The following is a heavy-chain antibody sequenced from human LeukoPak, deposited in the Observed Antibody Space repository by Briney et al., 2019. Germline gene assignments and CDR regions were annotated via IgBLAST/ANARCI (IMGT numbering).Heavy chain of an antibody. V-gene: IGHV1-18*01. CDR3: ARGIWFGPAATNWFDP. CDR1: GYTFTSYG. CDR2: ISAYNGNT. D-gene: IGHD2-15*01. Sequence: ASVKVSCKASGYTFTSYGISWVRQAPGQGLEWMGWISAYNGNTNYAQKLQGRVTMTTDTSTSTAYMELRSLRSDDTAVYYCARGIWFGPAATNWFDPWGQGTLVTVSS. J-gene: IGHJ5*02.